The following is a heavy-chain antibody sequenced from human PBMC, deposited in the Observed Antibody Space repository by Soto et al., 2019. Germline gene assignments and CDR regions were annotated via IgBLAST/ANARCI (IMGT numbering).Heavy chain of an antibody. CDR2: INSDGSST. D-gene: IGHD3-3*01. Sequence: GGSLRLSCAASGFTFSSYWMHWVRQAPGKGLVWVSRINSDGSSTSYADSVKGRFTISRDNAKNTLYLQMNSLRAEDTAVYYCARDHTRFLERPQQAGGMDVWGQGTTVTVSS. CDR1: GFTFSSYW. V-gene: IGHV3-74*01. CDR3: ARDHTRFLERPQQAGGMDV. J-gene: IGHJ6*02.